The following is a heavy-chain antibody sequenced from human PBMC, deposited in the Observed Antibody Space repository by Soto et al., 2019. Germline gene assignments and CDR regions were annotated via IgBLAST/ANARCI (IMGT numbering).Heavy chain of an antibody. D-gene: IGHD6-13*01. Sequence: EVQLVESGGGSVPPGGSLRLSCADSGFFFNNYEMNCVRQATGKGLEWVSYISSTSSAIYYADSVKGRFTISRDNAKKSLYLQMNSLRAEDTAVYYCVRAGWVAAAGLHFDFWGQGTLVTVSS. CDR1: GFFFNNYE. V-gene: IGHV3-48*03. CDR2: ISSTSSAI. J-gene: IGHJ4*02. CDR3: VRAGWVAAAGLHFDF.